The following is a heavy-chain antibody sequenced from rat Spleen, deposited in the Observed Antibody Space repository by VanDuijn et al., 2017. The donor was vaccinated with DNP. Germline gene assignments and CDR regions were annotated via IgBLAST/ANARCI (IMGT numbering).Heavy chain of an antibody. CDR2: IYTGSGGT. CDR1: GYTFTSHY. Sequence: QVQLQQSGTELAKPGSSVRISCEASGYTFTSHYIGWIKQTTGQGLEYIGYIYTGSGGTNYNEKFKGKATLTVDKSSSTAFMQLSSLTPDDSAVYYCARWEVYYGFFLYWGQGVMVTVSS. J-gene: IGHJ2*01. CDR3: ARWEVYYGFFLY. V-gene: IGHV1-43*01. D-gene: IGHD1-6*01.